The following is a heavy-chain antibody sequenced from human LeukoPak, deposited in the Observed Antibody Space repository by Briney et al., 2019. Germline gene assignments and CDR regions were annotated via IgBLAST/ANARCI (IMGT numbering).Heavy chain of an antibody. D-gene: IGHD3-10*01. J-gene: IGHJ4*02. V-gene: IGHV4-59*08. CDR3: ARQDFGSGILPGY. CDR1: GGSISNYY. CDR2: IYYSGST. Sequence: SETLSLTCAVSGGSISNYYWSWIRQPPGKGLEWIGHIYYSGSTYYNPSLKSRVTLSIDTSKSQFSLRLSSVTAADTAVYYCARQDFGSGILPGYWGQGTLVTVSS.